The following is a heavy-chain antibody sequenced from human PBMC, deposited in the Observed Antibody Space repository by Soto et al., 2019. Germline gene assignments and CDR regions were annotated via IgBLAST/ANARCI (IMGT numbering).Heavy chain of an antibody. CDR1: GGSVSSGSYY. CDR2: IYYSGST. D-gene: IGHD3-10*01. J-gene: IGHJ6*02. CDR3: ARARMVRGIIYYYGMDV. Sequence: TSETLSLTCTVSGGSVSSGSYYWSWIRQPPGKGLEWIGYIYYSGSTNYNPSLKSRVTISVDTSKNQFSLKLNSVTAADTAVYYCARARMVRGIIYYYGMDVWGQGTTVTVSS. V-gene: IGHV4-31*03.